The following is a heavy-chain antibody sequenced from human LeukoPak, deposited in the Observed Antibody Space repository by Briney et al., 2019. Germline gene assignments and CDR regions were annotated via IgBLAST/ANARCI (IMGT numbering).Heavy chain of an antibody. V-gene: IGHV4-59*01. J-gene: IGHJ4*02. D-gene: IGHD3-22*01. Sequence: PSETLSLTCTISGASISSYYWSWIRQPPGKGLEWIGDIYYSGSIKYNPSLKSRVTMSVDTSKNQFSLKLSSVTAADTAIYYCARENPSGYYNRPIDYWGQGTLVTVSS. CDR1: GASISSYY. CDR2: IYYSGSI. CDR3: ARENPSGYYNRPIDY.